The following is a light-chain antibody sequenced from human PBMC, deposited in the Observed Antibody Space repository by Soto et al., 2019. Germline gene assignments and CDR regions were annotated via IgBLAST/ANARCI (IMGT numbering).Light chain of an antibody. CDR1: SSDVGGYNY. V-gene: IGLV2-14*01. CDR2: DVS. J-gene: IGLJ2*01. Sequence: QSALTQPASVSGSPGQSITISCTGTSSDVGGYNYVSWYQQHPGKAPKLMIYDVSNRPSWVSNRFSGSKSGNTASLTISGLQAEDEADYYCSSYTTSGSLVFGGGTKLTVL. CDR3: SSYTTSGSLV.